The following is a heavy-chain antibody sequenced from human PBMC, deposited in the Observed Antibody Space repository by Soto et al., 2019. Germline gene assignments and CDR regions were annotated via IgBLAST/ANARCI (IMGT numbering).Heavy chain of an antibody. CDR3: VRDLRRQWRRLDPESYTGMDV. CDR2: MKPDDGGP. V-gene: IGHV1-2*02. D-gene: IGHD5-12*01. J-gene: IGHJ6*02. Sequence: VASVKVSCKSSGYILSDYCIHWVRQAPGQGLEWLGWMKPDDGGPNYAQNFQGRVIMTRDTSTDTDYMELTRLTSDDTAVYFCVRDLRRQWRRLDPESYTGMDVWGQGTTVTVSS. CDR1: GYILSDYC.